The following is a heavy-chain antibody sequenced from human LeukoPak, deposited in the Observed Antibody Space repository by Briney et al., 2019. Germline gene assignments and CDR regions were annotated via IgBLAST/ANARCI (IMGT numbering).Heavy chain of an antibody. D-gene: IGHD6-13*01. CDR1: GFTFSSYA. J-gene: IGHJ4*02. CDR3: ARDMWGAAAPVGY. Sequence: GGSLRLSCAASGFTFSSYAMHWVRRAPGKGLEWVAVISYDGSNKYYADSVKGRFTISRDNSKNTLYLQMNSLRAEDTAVYYCARDMWGAAAPVGYRGQGTLVTVSS. V-gene: IGHV3-30-3*01. CDR2: ISYDGSNK.